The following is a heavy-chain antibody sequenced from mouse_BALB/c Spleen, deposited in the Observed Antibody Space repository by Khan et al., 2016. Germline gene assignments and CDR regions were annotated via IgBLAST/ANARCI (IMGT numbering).Heavy chain of an antibody. CDR3: ARGDYDGTYYGMDF. Sequence: EVQLQESGPGLVKPSQSLSLTCTVTGYSITNDYAWNWIRQFPGNKLEWMGYITYSGSTSYNPSLKSRFSITRDTSKNQFFLQLNSVTSEDTATXYSARGDYDGTYYGMDFWGQGTSVTVSS. J-gene: IGHJ4*01. V-gene: IGHV3-2*02. CDR2: ITYSGST. CDR1: GYSITNDYA. D-gene: IGHD2-4*01.